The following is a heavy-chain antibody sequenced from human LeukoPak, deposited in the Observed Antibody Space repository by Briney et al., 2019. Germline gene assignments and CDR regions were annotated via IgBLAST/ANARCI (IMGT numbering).Heavy chain of an antibody. Sequence: SETLSLTCAVYGGSFSGYYWSWIRKPPGKGLEWIGEINRSGSTNYNPSLKSRVTISVDTSKNQFSLKLSSVTAADTAVYYCARKSSGYYLGGFDPWGQGTLVTVSS. CDR1: GGSFSGYY. CDR3: ARKSSGYYLGGFDP. CDR2: INRSGST. V-gene: IGHV4-34*01. D-gene: IGHD3-22*01. J-gene: IGHJ5*02.